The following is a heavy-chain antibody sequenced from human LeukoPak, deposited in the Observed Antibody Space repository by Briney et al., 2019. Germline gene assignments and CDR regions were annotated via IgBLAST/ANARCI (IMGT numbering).Heavy chain of an antibody. CDR1: GFTFSSYA. CDR2: ISGSGGST. CDR3: ARDRGDFYYFDY. Sequence: PGGSLRLSCAASGFTFSSYAMSWVRQAPGKGLEWVSAISGSGGSTYYADSVKGRFTISRDNSKNTLYLQMNSLRAEDTAVYYCARDRGDFYYFDYWGQGTLVTVSS. V-gene: IGHV3-23*01. J-gene: IGHJ4*02. D-gene: IGHD2-21*02.